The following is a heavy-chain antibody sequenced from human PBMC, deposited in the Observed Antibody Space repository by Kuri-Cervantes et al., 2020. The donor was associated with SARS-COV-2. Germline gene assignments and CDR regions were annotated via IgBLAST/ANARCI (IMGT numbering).Heavy chain of an antibody. CDR3: ARDKFEMATIPDAFDM. J-gene: IGHJ3*02. V-gene: IGHV4-39*07. CDR2: IYHSGST. Sequence: SETLSLTCTVSGGSISSSSYYWGWIRQPPGKGLEWIGSIYHSGSTYYNPSLKSRVTISVDTSKNQFSLKLSSVTAADTAVYYCARDKFEMATIPDAFDMWGQGTMVTVSS. CDR1: GGSISSSSYY. D-gene: IGHD5-24*01.